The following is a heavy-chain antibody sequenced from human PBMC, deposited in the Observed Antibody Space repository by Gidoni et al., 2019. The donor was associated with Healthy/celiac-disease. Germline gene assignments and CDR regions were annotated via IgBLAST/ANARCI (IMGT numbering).Heavy chain of an antibody. Sequence: EVQLVESGGGLVQPGRSLRLSCAASGFTFADYAMHWVRQAPGKGLGWGSGISWNSGSIGYADSVKGRITISRDKAKNSLYLQMNSLRAEDTALYYCAKGETDIGVVDDYFDYWGQGTLVTVSS. CDR1: GFTFADYA. J-gene: IGHJ4*02. D-gene: IGHD2-15*01. V-gene: IGHV3-9*01. CDR3: AKGETDIGVVDDYFDY. CDR2: ISWNSGSI.